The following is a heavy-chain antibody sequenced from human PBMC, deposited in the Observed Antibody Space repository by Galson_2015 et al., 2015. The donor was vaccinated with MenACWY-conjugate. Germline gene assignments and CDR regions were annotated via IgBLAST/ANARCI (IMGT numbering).Heavy chain of an antibody. Sequence: TLSLTCSVSGASLSSGGYYWSWIRQHPGKGLEWIGHIHYSGRNYCNPSLQSRISMSVGTSKNQFSLTLTSVTAADTAVYYCARDGYCGGDCFSTDRAYYDYMDVGGRGTTVTVYS. CDR2: IHYSGRN. CDR3: ARDGYCGGDCFSTDRAYYDYMDV. V-gene: IGHV4-31*03. J-gene: IGHJ6*03. D-gene: IGHD2-21*01. CDR1: GASLSSGGYY.